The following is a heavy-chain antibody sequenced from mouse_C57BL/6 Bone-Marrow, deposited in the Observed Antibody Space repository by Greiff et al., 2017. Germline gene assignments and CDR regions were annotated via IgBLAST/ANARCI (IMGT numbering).Heavy chain of an antibody. V-gene: IGHV1-81*01. CDR1: GYTFTSYG. J-gene: IGHJ4*01. Sequence: VQLQQSGAELARPGASVKMSCKASGYTFTSYGISWVKQRTGQGLEWIGEIYPRSGNTYYNEKFKGKATLTADKSSSTAYMELRSLTSEDSAVYFCARCYDYSYAMDYWGQGTSVTVSS. D-gene: IGHD2-4*01. CDR3: ARCYDYSYAMDY. CDR2: IYPRSGNT.